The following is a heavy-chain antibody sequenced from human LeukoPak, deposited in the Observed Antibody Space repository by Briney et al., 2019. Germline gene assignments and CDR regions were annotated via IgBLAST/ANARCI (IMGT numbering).Heavy chain of an antibody. D-gene: IGHD3-10*01. CDR1: GYTFTSYD. V-gene: IGHV1-8*01. CDR3: ARDREYYYGSGLDY. Sequence: ASVKVSCKASGYTFTSYDVNWVRQATGQGLEWMGWMNPNSGNTGYAQKLQGRVTMTTDTSTSTAYMELRSLRSDDTAVYYCARDREYYYGSGLDYWGQGTLVTVSS. CDR2: MNPNSGNT. J-gene: IGHJ4*02.